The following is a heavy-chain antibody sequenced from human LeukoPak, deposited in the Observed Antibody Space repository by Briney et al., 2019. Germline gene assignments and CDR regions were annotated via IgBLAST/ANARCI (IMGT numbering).Heavy chain of an antibody. Sequence: SETLSLTCTVSGGSISSSSYYWGWIRQPPGKGLEWIGSINYSGSTYYNPSLKSRVTISVDTSKNQFSLKLSSVTAADTAVYYCAREIAVAGTGFDYWGQGTLVTVSS. CDR1: GGSISSSSYY. D-gene: IGHD6-19*01. V-gene: IGHV4-39*07. CDR3: AREIAVAGTGFDY. CDR2: INYSGST. J-gene: IGHJ4*02.